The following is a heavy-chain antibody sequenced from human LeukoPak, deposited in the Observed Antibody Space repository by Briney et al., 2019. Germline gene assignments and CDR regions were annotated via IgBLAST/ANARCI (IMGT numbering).Heavy chain of an antibody. Sequence: GASVKVSCKASVYTFTSYYITWVRHATAQGIDWMGWINPNSGNSGCSQKFQGRVTLPTNTSIITAYMELSTLRSEDTAVYYCSTSGYSSALRDYWGQGTLVTVSS. CDR3: STSGYSSALRDY. CDR1: VYTFTSYY. CDR2: INPNSGNS. D-gene: IGHD6-19*01. V-gene: IGHV1-8*01. J-gene: IGHJ4*02.